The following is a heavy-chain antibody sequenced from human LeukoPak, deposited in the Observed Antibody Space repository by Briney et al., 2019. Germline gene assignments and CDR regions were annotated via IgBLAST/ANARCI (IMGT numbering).Heavy chain of an antibody. Sequence: GGSLRLSCAASGFSVSSNYVSWVRQAPGKGLEWVSVLYSGGTTYYADSIKGGLTISRDNSKNTLYLQMNSLRAEDTAVYYCAARYDSSGYPLHWGQGTLVTVSS. V-gene: IGHV3-53*01. CDR3: AARYDSSGYPLH. J-gene: IGHJ4*02. D-gene: IGHD3-22*01. CDR1: GFSVSSNY. CDR2: LYSGGTT.